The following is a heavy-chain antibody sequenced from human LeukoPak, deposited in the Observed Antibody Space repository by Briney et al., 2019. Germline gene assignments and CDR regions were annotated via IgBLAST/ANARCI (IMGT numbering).Heavy chain of an antibody. Sequence: SQTLSLTCTVSGGSMSGYYWSWIRQPPGKGLEWIGYIYYSGSTNYNPSLKSRVTISVDTSKNQFSLRLSSVTAADTAVYYCARGYGGSPGELDYWGQGTLVTVSS. CDR2: IYYSGST. CDR1: GGSMSGYY. J-gene: IGHJ4*02. V-gene: IGHV4-59*01. D-gene: IGHD4-23*01. CDR3: ARGYGGSPGELDY.